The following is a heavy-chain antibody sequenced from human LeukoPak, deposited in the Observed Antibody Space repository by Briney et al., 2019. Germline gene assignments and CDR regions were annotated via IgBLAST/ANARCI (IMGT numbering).Heavy chain of an antibody. CDR3: AKDLGVFSSWSRYDY. Sequence: SQTLSLTCAICGDILSSNSAACNWITQSPSRVLEWVGRPYYRYKWYNDYAVSVKSRITINEDTSKKQIYLQLNSVSPEDAAVYYCAKDLGVFSSWSRYDYWGHGTLVIASS. D-gene: IGHD6-13*01. CDR2: PYYRYKWYN. V-gene: IGHV6-1*01. CDR1: GDILSSNSAA. J-gene: IGHJ4*01.